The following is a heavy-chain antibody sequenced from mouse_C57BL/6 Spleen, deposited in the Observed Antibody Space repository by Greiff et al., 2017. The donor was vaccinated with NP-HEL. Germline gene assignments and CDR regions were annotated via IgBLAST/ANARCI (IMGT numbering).Heavy chain of an antibody. Sequence: EVKLMESGGGLVKPGGSLKLSCAASGFTFSSYAMSWVRQTPEKRLEWVATISDGGSYTYYPDNVKGRFTISRDNAKNNLYLQMSHLKSEDTAMYYCARDGLTTWYFDYWGQGTTLTVSS. J-gene: IGHJ2*01. V-gene: IGHV5-4*01. CDR1: GFTFSSYA. CDR3: ARDGLTTWYFDY. CDR2: ISDGGSYT. D-gene: IGHD2-12*01.